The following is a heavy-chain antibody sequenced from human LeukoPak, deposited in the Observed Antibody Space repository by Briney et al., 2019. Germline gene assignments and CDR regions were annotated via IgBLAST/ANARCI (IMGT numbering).Heavy chain of an antibody. J-gene: IGHJ4*02. CDR2: IYYSGST. D-gene: IGHD3-9*01. CDR3: ARSFEYYFDY. CDR1: GGSISSSSYY. V-gene: IGHV4-39*07. Sequence: SETLSLTCTVSGGSISSSSYYWGWIRQPPGKGLEWIGSIYYSGSTYYNPSLKSRVTISVDTSKNQFSLKLSSVTAADTAVYYCARSFEYYFDYWGQGTLVTVSS.